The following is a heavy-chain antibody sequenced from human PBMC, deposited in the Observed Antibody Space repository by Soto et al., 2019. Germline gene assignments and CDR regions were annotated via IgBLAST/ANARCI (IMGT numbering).Heavy chain of an antibody. D-gene: IGHD2-15*01. CDR1: GYTFTSYY. V-gene: IGHV1-46*01. J-gene: IGHJ6*02. CDR3: ARSVVVVAATPSYYYYGMDV. Sequence: ASVKVSCKASGYTFTSYYMHWVRQAPGQGLEWMGIINPSGGSTSYAQKFQGRVTMTRDTSTSTVYMELSSLRSEDTAVYYCARSVVVVAATPSYYYYGMDVWGQGTKVTVSS. CDR2: INPSGGST.